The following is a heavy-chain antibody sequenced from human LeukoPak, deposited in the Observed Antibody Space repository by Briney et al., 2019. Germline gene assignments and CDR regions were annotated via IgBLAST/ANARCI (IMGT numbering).Heavy chain of an antibody. Sequence: SETLSLTCTVSGGSIRSSSYNWGWIRQPPGNGLEWIGSSQYTGTTYYNPSLKSRVTISVDTSKNQFSLRLSSVTAADTALYYCATTGGSFYFYYYMVVWGKGTTVTVSS. CDR2: SQYTGTT. V-gene: IGHV4-39*07. J-gene: IGHJ6*03. D-gene: IGHD1-26*01. CDR1: GGSIRSSSYN. CDR3: ATTGGSFYFYYYMVV.